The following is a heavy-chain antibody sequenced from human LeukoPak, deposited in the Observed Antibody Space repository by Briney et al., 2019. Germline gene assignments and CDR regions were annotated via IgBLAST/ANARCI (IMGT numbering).Heavy chain of an antibody. Sequence: SETLSLTCAVYGGSLSGYYWNWIRQPPGKGLEWIGEINHSGSTNYNPSLKSRVTILVDTSKNQFSLKLSSVTAADTAVYYCASHLAVSGTRGFDYWGQGILVTVSS. V-gene: IGHV4-34*01. CDR2: INHSGST. D-gene: IGHD1-1*01. J-gene: IGHJ4*02. CDR3: ASHLAVSGTRGFDY. CDR1: GGSLSGYY.